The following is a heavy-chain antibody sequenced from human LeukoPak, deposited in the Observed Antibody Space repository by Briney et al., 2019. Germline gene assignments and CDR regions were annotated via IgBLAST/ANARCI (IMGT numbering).Heavy chain of an antibody. V-gene: IGHV4-59*01. CDR2: IYYSGST. D-gene: IGHD2-2*01. J-gene: IGHJ4*02. Sequence: NPSEPLSLTCTVSGGSISSYYWSWIRQPPGKGLEWIGYIYYSGSTNYNPSLKSRVTISVDTSKNQFSLKLSSVTAADTAVYYCARVVGSWGYCSSTSCPLWPHFDYWGQGTLVTVSS. CDR1: GGSISSYY. CDR3: ARVVGSWGYCSSTSCPLWPHFDY.